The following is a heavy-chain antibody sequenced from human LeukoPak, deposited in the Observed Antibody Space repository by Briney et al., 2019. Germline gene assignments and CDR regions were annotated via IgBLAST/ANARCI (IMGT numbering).Heavy chain of an antibody. V-gene: IGHV3-30*14. D-gene: IGHD2-21*02. CDR3: ARSPYCGGDCYWYFDL. J-gene: IGHJ2*01. CDR1: GFTFSSYA. CDR2: ISYDGSNK. Sequence: GGSLRLFCAASGFTFSSYAMHWVRQAPGKGLEWVAVISYDGSNKYYADSVKGRFTISRDNSKNTLYFQMNNLRAEDTAVYYCARSPYCGGDCYWYFDLWGRGTLVIVSS.